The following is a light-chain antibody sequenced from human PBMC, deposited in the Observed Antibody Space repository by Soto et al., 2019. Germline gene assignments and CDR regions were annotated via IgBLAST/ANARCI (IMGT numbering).Light chain of an antibody. CDR3: QQYGSSGT. Sequence: EIVLTQSPCTLSFSPGERATLSCRASQSVSNNYLAWYQQPPGQAPRLLIYGASNRATGLPDRFSGSGSGTDFTLTISRLEPEDFAVYYCQQYGSSGTFGQGTKVDIK. V-gene: IGKV3-20*01. J-gene: IGKJ1*01. CDR1: QSVSNNY. CDR2: GAS.